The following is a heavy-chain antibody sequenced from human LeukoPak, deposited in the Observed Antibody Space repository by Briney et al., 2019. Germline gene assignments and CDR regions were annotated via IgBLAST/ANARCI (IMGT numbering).Heavy chain of an antibody. CDR1: GGTFSSYT. V-gene: IGHV1-69*02. D-gene: IGHD2-8*02. Sequence: GASVKVSCKASGGTFSSYTISWVRQAPGQGLEWMGRIIPILGIANYAQKFKGRVTITADKSTSTAYMELSSLRSEDTAVYYCARTPRGIFTGFDPWGQGTLVTVSS. J-gene: IGHJ5*02. CDR2: IIPILGIA. CDR3: ARTPRGIFTGFDP.